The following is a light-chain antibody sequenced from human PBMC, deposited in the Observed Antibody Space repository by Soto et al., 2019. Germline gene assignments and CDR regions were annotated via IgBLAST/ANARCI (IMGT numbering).Light chain of an antibody. CDR1: SSKIGAGYD. CDR2: GNS. CDR3: QSYDSSLRV. V-gene: IGLV1-40*01. Sequence: QSVLTQPPSVSGAPGQRVTISCTGSSSKIGAGYDVHWYQQLPGTAPKLLIYGNSNRPSGVPDRFSGSKSGTSASLAITGXXAXDEADYYCQSYDSSLRVFGTGTXVT. J-gene: IGLJ1*01.